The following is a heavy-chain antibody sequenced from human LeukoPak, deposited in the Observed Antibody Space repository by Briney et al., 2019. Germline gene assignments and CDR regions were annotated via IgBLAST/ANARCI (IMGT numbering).Heavy chain of an antibody. CDR2: IYYSGSS. D-gene: IGHD5-12*01. CDR3: ARLPAITTYYYYHMDV. CDR1: GGSISSSSHY. V-gene: IGHV4-39*01. Sequence: PSETLSLTCAVSGGSISSSSHYWGWIRQAPGKRLECIGTIYYSGSSYYNPSLKSRVTMSVDTSKNQFSLRLSSVTAADTAVYYCARLPAITTYYYYHMDVWGQGTRVTVSS. J-gene: IGHJ6*03.